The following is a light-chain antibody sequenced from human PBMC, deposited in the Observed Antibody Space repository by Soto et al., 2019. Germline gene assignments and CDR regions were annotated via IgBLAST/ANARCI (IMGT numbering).Light chain of an antibody. CDR3: QQYNYWSTT. Sequence: EIVMTQSPATLYVSPGERVTLSCRASQSVSSNLAWYQQKPGQAPRLLIHGASTRATGIPARFRGSGSGTEFTLTISSLQSQDSAVYYCQQYNYWSTTFGRGTKVHIK. J-gene: IGKJ4*01. CDR1: QSVSSN. V-gene: IGKV3-15*01. CDR2: GAS.